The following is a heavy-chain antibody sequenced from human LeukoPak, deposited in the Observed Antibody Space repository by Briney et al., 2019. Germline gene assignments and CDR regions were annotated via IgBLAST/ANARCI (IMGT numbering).Heavy chain of an antibody. V-gene: IGHV4-30-2*01. D-gene: IGHD1-26*01. CDR3: ARDAPELYLIN. CDR2: IYHSGST. Sequence: SQTLSLTCAVSGVSISSGGYSWSWIRQPPGKGLEWIGYIYHSGSTNYNPSLKSRVTISVDKSKNQFSLKLSSVTAADTAVYYCARDAPELYLINWGQGALVTVSS. CDR1: GVSISSGGYS. J-gene: IGHJ4*02.